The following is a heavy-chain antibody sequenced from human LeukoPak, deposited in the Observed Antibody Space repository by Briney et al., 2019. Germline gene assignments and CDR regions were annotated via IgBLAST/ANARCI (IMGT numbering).Heavy chain of an antibody. CDR2: INPKSGDT. V-gene: IGHV1-2*02. CDR3: SREDY. J-gene: IGHJ4*02. Sequence: ASVKVSCKASGYTFTDYYMFWVRQAPGHGLEWMAWINPKSGDTRFAQRFDGRVTLTRDTSISTVYMELNSLTPDDTAIYYCSREDYWGQGTLVTVSS. CDR1: GYTFTDYY.